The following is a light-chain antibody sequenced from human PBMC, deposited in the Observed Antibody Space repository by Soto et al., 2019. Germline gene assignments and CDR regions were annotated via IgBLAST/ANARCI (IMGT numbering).Light chain of an antibody. J-gene: IGLJ1*01. V-gene: IGLV2-23*01. CDR1: SSDVGSYNL. CDR2: EGS. CDR3: CSYAGSSTLYV. Sequence: QSALTHPASVSASPGQSITISCTGTSSDVGSYNLVSWYQQHPGKAPKLMIYEGSKRPSGVSNRFSGSKSGNTASLTISGLQAEDEPDYYGCSYAGSSTLYVFGTGTKVTVL.